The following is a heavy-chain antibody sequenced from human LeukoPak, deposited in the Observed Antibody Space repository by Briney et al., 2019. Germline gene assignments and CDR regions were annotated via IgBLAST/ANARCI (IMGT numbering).Heavy chain of an antibody. D-gene: IGHD3-10*01. V-gene: IGHV3-30-3*01. CDR1: GFTFSNYW. CDR2: ISYDGSNK. CDR3: GRGSVGFGELNY. J-gene: IGHJ4*02. Sequence: PGGSLRLSCAASGFTFSNYWMHWVRQAPGKGLEWVAVISYDGSNKFYADSVKGRFTLSRDNSKNTLYLQMNSLRIEDTAVYYCGRGSVGFGELNYWGQGTLVTVSS.